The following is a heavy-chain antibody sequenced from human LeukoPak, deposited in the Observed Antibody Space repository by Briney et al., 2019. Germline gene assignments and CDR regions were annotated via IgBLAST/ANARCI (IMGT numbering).Heavy chain of an antibody. J-gene: IGHJ4*02. D-gene: IGHD3-10*01. CDR3: AKMTDSTPYSSGTFDS. V-gene: IGHV3-23*01. CDR1: GFTLRSYA. Sequence: PGGSLRLSCSASGFTLRSYAMGWVRQAPGKGLEWVSAISDTGDKTYYPDSVKGRFTISRDNSRNTLYLQMSRLRAEDTALFYCAKMTDSTPYSSGTFDSWGQGTLVTVSS. CDR2: ISDTGDKT.